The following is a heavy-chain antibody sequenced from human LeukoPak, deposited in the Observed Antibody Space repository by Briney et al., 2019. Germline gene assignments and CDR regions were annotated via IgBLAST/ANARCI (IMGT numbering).Heavy chain of an antibody. Sequence: GGSLRLSCAASGFNFSSYAMSWVRQAPGKGLEWVSAISGSGGSTYYADSVKGRFTISRDNSKNTLYLQMNSLRAEDTAVYYCAKDKGIVVVITFDYWGQGTLVTVSS. CDR1: GFNFSSYA. V-gene: IGHV3-23*01. CDR2: ISGSGGST. J-gene: IGHJ4*02. D-gene: IGHD3-22*01. CDR3: AKDKGIVVVITFDY.